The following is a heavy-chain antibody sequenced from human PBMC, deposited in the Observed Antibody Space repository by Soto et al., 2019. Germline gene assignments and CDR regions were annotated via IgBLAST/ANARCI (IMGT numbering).Heavy chain of an antibody. D-gene: IGHD2-2*01. Sequence: ASVKVSCKASGYTFTSYGISWVRQAPGQGLEWMGWISAYNGNTNYAQKFQGRVTMTTDTSTSTAYMELSRLRSDDTAVYYCARVREYCSSTSCSYAFDIWGQGTMVTVSS. CDR3: ARVREYCSSTSCSYAFDI. CDR1: GYTFTSYG. CDR2: ISAYNGNT. V-gene: IGHV1-18*01. J-gene: IGHJ3*02.